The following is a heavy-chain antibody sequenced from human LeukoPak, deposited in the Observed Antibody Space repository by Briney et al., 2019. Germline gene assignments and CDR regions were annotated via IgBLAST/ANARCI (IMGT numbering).Heavy chain of an antibody. CDR1: GFTFSSYA. Sequence: GGSLRLSCAASGFTFSSYAMHWVRQAPGKGLEWVAVISYDGSNKCYADSVKGRFTISRDNSKNTLYLQMNSLRAEDTAVYYCASRAHFWSGPGGWGQGTLVTVSS. CDR3: ASRAHFWSGPGG. D-gene: IGHD3-3*02. V-gene: IGHV3-30-3*01. J-gene: IGHJ4*02. CDR2: ISYDGSNK.